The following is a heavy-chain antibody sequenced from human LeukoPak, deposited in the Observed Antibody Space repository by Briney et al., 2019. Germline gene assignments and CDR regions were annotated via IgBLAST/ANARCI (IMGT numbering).Heavy chain of an antibody. Sequence: SETLSLTCTVSGGSISSYYWSWIRQPAGKGLEWIGRIYTSGSTNYNPSLKSRVTMSVDTSKNQFSLKLSSVTAADTAVYYCASTAVAGTGGLFDYWGQGTLVTVSS. V-gene: IGHV4-4*07. CDR3: ASTAVAGTGGLFDY. CDR1: GGSISSYY. J-gene: IGHJ4*02. D-gene: IGHD6-19*01. CDR2: IYTSGST.